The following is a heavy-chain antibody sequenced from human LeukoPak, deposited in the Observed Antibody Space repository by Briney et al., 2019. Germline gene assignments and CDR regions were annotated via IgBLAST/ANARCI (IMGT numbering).Heavy chain of an antibody. CDR3: ARATPGSSWYYYDYYYMDV. V-gene: IGHV4-34*01. CDR1: GGSFSGYY. D-gene: IGHD6-13*01. CDR2: INHSGST. J-gene: IGHJ6*03. Sequence: SETLSLTCAVSGGSFSGYYWSWIRQPPGKGLEWIGEINHSGSTNYNPSLKSRVTIAVDTSKNQFSLKLSSVTAADTAVYYCARATPGSSWYYYDYYYMDVWSKGTTVTVPS.